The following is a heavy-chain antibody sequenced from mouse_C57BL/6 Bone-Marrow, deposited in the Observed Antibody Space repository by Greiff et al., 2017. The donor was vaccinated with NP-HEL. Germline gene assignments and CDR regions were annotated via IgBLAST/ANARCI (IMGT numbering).Heavy chain of an antibody. CDR1: GYTFTDYE. V-gene: IGHV1-15*01. J-gene: IGHJ3*01. Sequence: QVQLQQSGAELVRPGASVTLSCKASGYTFTDYEMHWVKQTPVHGLEWIGAIDPDTGGTAYNQKFKGKAILTAYKSSSTAYMELRSLTSEDSAGYYCTTTPWFAYWGRGTLVTVSA. CDR2: IDPDTGGT. D-gene: IGHD6-1*01. CDR3: TTTPWFAY.